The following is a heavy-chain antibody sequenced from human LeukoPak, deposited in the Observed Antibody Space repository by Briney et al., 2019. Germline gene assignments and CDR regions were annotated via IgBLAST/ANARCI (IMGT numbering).Heavy chain of an antibody. V-gene: IGHV3-30*02. J-gene: IGHJ4*02. CDR1: GFTFSDYG. D-gene: IGHD6-6*01. Sequence: PGGSLRLSCAASGFTFSDYGMHWVRQALGKGLEWVAFIRYDGSNKYYADSVKGRFTISRDNSKNTLYLQMNSLRAEDTAIYYCAKDAYSSSLVTLDYWGQGTLVIVSA. CDR2: IRYDGSNK. CDR3: AKDAYSSSLVTLDY.